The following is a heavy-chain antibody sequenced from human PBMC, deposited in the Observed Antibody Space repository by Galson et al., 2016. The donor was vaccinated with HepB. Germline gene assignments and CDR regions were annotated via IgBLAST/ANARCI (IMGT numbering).Heavy chain of an antibody. Sequence: SLRLSCAASGFTLSDCYMSWVRQAPGKGLEWVSQISGGSGTIYYADSVQGRFTISRDNAKNSLHLQMNSLRAEDTALYYCARDLGSNWYKPGMDVWGQGTTVTVSS. CDR3: ARDLGSNWYKPGMDV. J-gene: IGHJ6*02. D-gene: IGHD6-13*01. CDR1: GFTLSDCY. V-gene: IGHV3-11*01. CDR2: ISGGSGTI.